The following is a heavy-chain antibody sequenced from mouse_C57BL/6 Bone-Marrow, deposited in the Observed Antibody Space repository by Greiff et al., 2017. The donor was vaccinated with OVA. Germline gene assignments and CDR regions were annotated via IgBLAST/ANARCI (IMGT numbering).Heavy chain of an antibody. V-gene: IGHV1-54*01. Sequence: VQLQESGAELVRPGTSVKVSCKASGYAFTNYLIEWVKQRPGQGLEWIGVINPGSGGTNYNEKFKGKATLTADKSSSTASMQLSSLTSEDSAVYFCARGDDYWGQGTTLTVSS. CDR1: GYAFTNYL. CDR3: ARGDDY. CDR2: INPGSGGT. J-gene: IGHJ2*01.